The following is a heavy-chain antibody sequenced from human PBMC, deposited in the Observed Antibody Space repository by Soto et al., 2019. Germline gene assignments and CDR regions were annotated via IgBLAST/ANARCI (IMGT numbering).Heavy chain of an antibody. CDR1: GGSISSYY. J-gene: IGHJ4*02. Sequence: QVQLQESGPGLVKPSETLSLTCTVSGGSISSYYWSWIRQPPGKGLEWIGYIYYSGSTNYNPSLRSRVTISVDTSKNQFSLKLSSVTAADTAVYYCARDHPGSSHFDCWGQGTLVTVSS. CDR2: IYYSGST. V-gene: IGHV4-59*01. CDR3: ARDHPGSSHFDC. D-gene: IGHD3-10*01.